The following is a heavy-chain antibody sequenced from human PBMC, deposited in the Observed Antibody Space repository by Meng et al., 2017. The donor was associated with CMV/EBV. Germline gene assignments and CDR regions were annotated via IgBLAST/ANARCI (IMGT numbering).Heavy chain of an antibody. V-gene: IGHV3-11*04. Sequence: GGSLRLSCAASGFTFSDYYMSWIRQAPGKGLEWVSYISSSGSTIYYADSVKGRFTISRDNAKNSLYLQMNSLRAEDTAVYYCARDDRSGSYYDYYYYGMDVWGQGTTVTVSS. J-gene: IGHJ6*02. CDR3: ARDDRSGSYYDYYYYGMDV. D-gene: IGHD1-26*01. CDR2: ISSSGSTI. CDR1: GFTFSDYY.